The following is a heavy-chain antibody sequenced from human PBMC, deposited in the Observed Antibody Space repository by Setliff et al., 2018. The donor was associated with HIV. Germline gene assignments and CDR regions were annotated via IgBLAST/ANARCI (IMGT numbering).Heavy chain of an antibody. J-gene: IGHJ4*02. Sequence: ASVKVSCKASGYTLTTFGISWARQARGQGLEWMGWINTETGNPMYAQGFRGRFVFSLDTSVSTAYLQITSLKTEDTAMYYCARVGSYWSTFDYWGQGALVTVSS. V-gene: IGHV7-4-1*02. CDR2: INTETGNP. CDR1: GYTLTTFG. D-gene: IGHD1-26*01. CDR3: ARVGSYWSTFDY.